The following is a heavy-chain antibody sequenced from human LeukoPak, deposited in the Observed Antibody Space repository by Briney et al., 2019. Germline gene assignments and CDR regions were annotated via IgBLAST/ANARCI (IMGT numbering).Heavy chain of an antibody. CDR2: INAGNGNT. D-gene: IGHD6-13*01. V-gene: IGHV1-3*01. CDR1: GYIFTSCT. J-gene: IGHJ4*02. Sequence: ASVKVSCKASGYIFTSCTMHWVRQAPGQRLEWMGRINAGNGNTKYSQNFQGRVTITRDTSASTADMELSSLRSEDTAVYYCARDRTADGMFDYWGQGTLVTVSS. CDR3: ARDRTADGMFDY.